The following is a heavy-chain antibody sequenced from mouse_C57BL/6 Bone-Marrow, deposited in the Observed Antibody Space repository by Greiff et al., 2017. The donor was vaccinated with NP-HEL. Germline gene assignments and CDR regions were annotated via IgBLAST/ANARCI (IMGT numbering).Heavy chain of an antibody. V-gene: IGHV1-59*01. D-gene: IGHD1-1*01. CDR2: LDPSDSYT. CDR3: ARRETITTVVAPYYFDY. Sequence: QVQLQQPGAELVRPGTSVKLSCKASGYTFTSYWMHWVKQRPGQGLEWIGVLDPSDSYTNYNQKFKGKATLTVATSSSTAYMQLSSLTSEDSAVYYCARRETITTVVAPYYFDYWGQGTTLTVSS. J-gene: IGHJ2*01. CDR1: GYTFTSYW.